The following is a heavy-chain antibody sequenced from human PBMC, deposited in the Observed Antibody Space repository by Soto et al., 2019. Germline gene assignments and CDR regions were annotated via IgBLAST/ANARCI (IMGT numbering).Heavy chain of an antibody. CDR3: ARASGYYDSSGDYGMDV. J-gene: IGHJ6*02. CDR2: INPSGGST. D-gene: IGHD3-22*01. V-gene: IGHV1-46*01. Sequence: ASVKVSCKASGYTFTSYYMHWVRQAPGQGLEWMGIINPSGGSTSYAQKFQGRVTMTRNTSISTAYMELSSLRSEDTAVYYCARASGYYDSSGDYGMDVWGQGTTVTVSS. CDR1: GYTFTSYY.